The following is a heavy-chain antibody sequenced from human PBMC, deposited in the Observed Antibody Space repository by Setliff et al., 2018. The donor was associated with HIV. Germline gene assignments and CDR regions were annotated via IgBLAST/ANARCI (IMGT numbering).Heavy chain of an antibody. CDR3: GRELSAGYYYDSSGGVLDY. D-gene: IGHD3-22*01. CDR2: IWYDGSNK. Sequence: SLRLSCGASGFTFRSYGMHWVRQAPGKGLEWVASIWYDGSNKYYADSVKGRFTISRDNSKNTLYLQMNSLRAEDTAVYYCGRELSAGYYYDSSGGVLDYWGQGTLVTVSS. CDR1: GFTFRSYG. J-gene: IGHJ4*02. V-gene: IGHV3-33*01.